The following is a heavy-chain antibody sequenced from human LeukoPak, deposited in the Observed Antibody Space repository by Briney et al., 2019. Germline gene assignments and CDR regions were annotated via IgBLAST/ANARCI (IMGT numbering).Heavy chain of an antibody. CDR3: ARSGPGAARRYFDL. Sequence: GGSLRLSCAASGFTFSSYAMSWVRQAPGKGLEWVSAISGSGGSTYYADSVKGRFTISRDNSKSKVYVQMNSLRAEDTAVYYCARSGPGAARRYFDLWGRGTLVTVSS. CDR1: GFTFSSYA. D-gene: IGHD6-6*01. J-gene: IGHJ2*01. CDR2: ISGSGGST. V-gene: IGHV3-23*01.